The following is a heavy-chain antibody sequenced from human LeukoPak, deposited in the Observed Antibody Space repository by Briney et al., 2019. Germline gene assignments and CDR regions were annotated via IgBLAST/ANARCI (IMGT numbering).Heavy chain of an antibody. D-gene: IGHD6-13*01. Sequence: SETLSLTCAVYGGSFSCYYWSWIRQPPGKGLEWIGEINHSGSTNYNPSLKSRVTISVDTSKNQFSLKLSSVTAADTAVYYCARTNADLIAAAGYYYYYMDVWGKGTTVTVSS. V-gene: IGHV4-34*01. CDR3: ARTNADLIAAAGYYYYYMDV. CDR2: INHSGST. J-gene: IGHJ6*03. CDR1: GGSFSCYY.